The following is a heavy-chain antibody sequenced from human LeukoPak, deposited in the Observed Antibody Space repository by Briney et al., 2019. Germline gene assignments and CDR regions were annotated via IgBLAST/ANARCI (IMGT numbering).Heavy chain of an antibody. D-gene: IGHD5-12*01. J-gene: IGHJ3*02. CDR3: ASGGGYSGYEGHAFDI. CDR1: GFTFSSYA. CDR2: ISYDGSNK. V-gene: IGHV3-30-3*01. Sequence: GGSLRLSFAASGFTFSSYAMHWVRQAPGKGLEWVAVISYDGSNKYYADSVKGRFTISRDNSKNTLYLQMNSLRAEDTAVYYCASGGGYSGYEGHAFDIWGQGTMVTVSS.